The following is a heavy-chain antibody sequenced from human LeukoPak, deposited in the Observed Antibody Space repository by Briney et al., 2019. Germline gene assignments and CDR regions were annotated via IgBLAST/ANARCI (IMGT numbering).Heavy chain of an antibody. CDR2: ISSSGSTI. CDR3: ARDRGYYDSSGSPGGLDY. D-gene: IGHD3-22*01. J-gene: IGHJ4*02. Sequence: GGSLRLSCAASGFTFSSYEMNWVRQAPGKGLEWVSYISSSGSTIYYADSVKGRFTISRDNAKNSLYLQMNSLRAEDTAVYYCARDRGYYDSSGSPGGLDYWGQGTLVTVSS. CDR1: GFTFSSYE. V-gene: IGHV3-48*03.